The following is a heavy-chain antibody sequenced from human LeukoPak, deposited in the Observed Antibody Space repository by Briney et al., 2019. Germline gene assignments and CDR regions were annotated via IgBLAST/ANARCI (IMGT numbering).Heavy chain of an antibody. CDR1: GFTFSTYW. D-gene: IGHD4-17*01. CDR2: INSDGSII. J-gene: IGHJ3*01. V-gene: IGHV3-74*01. CDR3: VLVTTGS. Sequence: GSLRLSCAASGFTFSTYWMHWVRQAPGKGLVWVSRINSDGSIINYADSVKGRFTISRDNAKNTLYLHMNSLRAEDTAVYYCVLVTTGSWGQGTMVTVS.